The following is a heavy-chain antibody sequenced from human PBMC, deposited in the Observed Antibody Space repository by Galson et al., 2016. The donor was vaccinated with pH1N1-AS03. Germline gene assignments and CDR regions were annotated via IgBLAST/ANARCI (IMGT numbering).Heavy chain of an antibody. Sequence: SLRLSCAASGFTFSSYWMSWVRQAPGKGLEWVANIKQDGSEKYYVDSVKGRFTISRDNAKNSLYLQTNSLRAEDTAVCHCAREPSCELGNYFDYWGQGTLVTVSS. V-gene: IGHV3-7*03. CDR3: AREPSCELGNYFDY. J-gene: IGHJ4*02. D-gene: IGHD1-7*01. CDR2: IKQDGSEK. CDR1: GFTFSSYW.